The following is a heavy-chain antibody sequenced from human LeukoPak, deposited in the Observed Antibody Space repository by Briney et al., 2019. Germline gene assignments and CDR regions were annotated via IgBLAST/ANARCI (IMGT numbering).Heavy chain of an antibody. V-gene: IGHV4-59*01. CDR2: IYHTGST. CDR1: GGSISNYY. J-gene: IGHJ5*02. Sequence: TSETLSLTCTVSGGSISNYYWSWIRQPPGKGLEWMGFIYHTGSTNYNPSLKSRVTVSLDTSKSQFSLTLSSVTAADTAVYYCARGLSGVWFDPWGQGTLVTVSS. CDR3: ARGLSGVWFDP. D-gene: IGHD6-25*01.